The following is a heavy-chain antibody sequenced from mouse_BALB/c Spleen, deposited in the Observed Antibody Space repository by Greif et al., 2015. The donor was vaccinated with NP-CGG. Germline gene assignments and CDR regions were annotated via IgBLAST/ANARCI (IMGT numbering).Heavy chain of an antibody. CDR2: INPSTRYT. D-gene: IGHD2-4*01. J-gene: IGHJ3*01. CDR1: GYTFTSYW. Sequence: VMLVESGAELAKPGASVKMSCKASGYTFTSYWMHWVKQRPGQGLEWIGYINPSTRYTEYNQKFKDKATLTADKSSSTAYMQLSSLTSEDSAVYYCARSTMITGAYWGQGTLVTVSA. V-gene: IGHV1-7*01. CDR3: ARSTMITGAY.